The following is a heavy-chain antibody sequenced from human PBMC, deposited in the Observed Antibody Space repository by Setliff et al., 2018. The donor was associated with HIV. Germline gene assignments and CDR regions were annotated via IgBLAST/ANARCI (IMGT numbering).Heavy chain of an antibody. V-gene: IGHV4-61*02. D-gene: IGHD6-13*01. CDR1: GGSISFGCYY. CDR2: MHTSGST. Sequence: PSETLSLTCTVSGGSISFGCYYWSWIRQPAGKGLEWIGRMHTSGSTSYSPSLKSRVTISIDTSKNQFSLELTSLIAADTAVYYCAREACTSWPRVHYWGQGALVTVSS. J-gene: IGHJ4*02. CDR3: AREACTSWPRVHY.